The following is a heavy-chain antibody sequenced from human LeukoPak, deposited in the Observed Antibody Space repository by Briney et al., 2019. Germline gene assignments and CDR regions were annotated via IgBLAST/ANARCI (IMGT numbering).Heavy chain of an antibody. J-gene: IGHJ6*03. CDR3: AKDGAGYSRNYYYYYYMDV. CDR2: IYSGGST. V-gene: IGHV3-66*01. Sequence: GGSLRLSCAASGFTVSSNYMSWVRQAPGKGLEWVSVIYSGGSTYYADSVKGRFTISRDNSKNTLYLQMNSLRAEDTAVYYCAKDGAGYSRNYYYYYYMDVWGKGTTVTISS. CDR1: GFTVSSNY. D-gene: IGHD6-13*01.